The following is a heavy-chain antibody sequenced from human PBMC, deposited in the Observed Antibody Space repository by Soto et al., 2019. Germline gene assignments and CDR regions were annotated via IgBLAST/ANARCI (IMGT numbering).Heavy chain of an antibody. D-gene: IGHD6-19*01. J-gene: IGHJ5*02. CDR1: GFTFSSYA. Sequence: QVQLVESGGGVVQPGRSLRLSCAASGFTFSSYAMHWVRQAPGNGLVWVAVISYDGSNKYYADSVKGRFTISSDNSTNTLYLQMNSLSAEDTAAYYCARGGSGCSWAWGQGTRVNVSS. CDR2: ISYDGSNK. CDR3: ARGGSGCSWA. V-gene: IGHV3-30-3*01.